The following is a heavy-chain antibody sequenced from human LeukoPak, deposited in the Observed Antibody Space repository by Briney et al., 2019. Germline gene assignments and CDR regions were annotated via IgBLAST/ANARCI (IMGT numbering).Heavy chain of an antibody. J-gene: IGHJ4*02. CDR2: IYNSGST. CDR3: ARVTGYMVEDYFDY. CDR1: GASISSGSYS. D-gene: IGHD6-13*01. Sequence: SETLSLTCTVSGASISSGSYSWSWIRQPAGKGLEWIGRIYNSGSTNYNPSLKSRVTISVDTSKNQFSLRLSSVTAADTALYYCARVTGYMVEDYFDYWGQGTLVTVSS. V-gene: IGHV4-61*10.